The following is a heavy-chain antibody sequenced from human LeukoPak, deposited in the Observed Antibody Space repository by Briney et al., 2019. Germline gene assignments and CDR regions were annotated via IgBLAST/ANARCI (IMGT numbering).Heavy chain of an antibody. Sequence: PSEILSLTCTVSGGSISSYYWSWIRQPPGKGLEWIGYIYYTGSTKYNASLKSRVTISVDTSKNQFSLKVSSVTAADAAVYYCARLRPSIGAAGTFDYWGQGTLVTVSS. D-gene: IGHD6-13*01. CDR1: GGSISSYY. CDR3: ARLRPSIGAAGTFDY. V-gene: IGHV4-59*08. CDR2: IYYTGST. J-gene: IGHJ4*02.